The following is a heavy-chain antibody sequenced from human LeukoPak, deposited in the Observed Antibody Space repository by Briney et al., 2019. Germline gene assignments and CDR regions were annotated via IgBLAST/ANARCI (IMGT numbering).Heavy chain of an antibody. CDR3: ASNPTRIWFGEFKAPSYFDY. CDR2: INHSGST. J-gene: IGHJ4*02. Sequence: SETLSLTCAVYGGSFSGYYWSWIRQPPGKGLEWIEEINHSGSTNYNPSLKSRVTISVDTSKNQFSLKLSSVTAADTAVYYCASNPTRIWFGEFKAPSYFDYWGQGTLVTVSS. V-gene: IGHV4-34*01. CDR1: GGSFSGYY. D-gene: IGHD3-10*01.